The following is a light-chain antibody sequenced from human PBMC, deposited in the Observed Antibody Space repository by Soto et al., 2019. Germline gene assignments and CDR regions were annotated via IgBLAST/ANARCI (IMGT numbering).Light chain of an antibody. J-gene: IGLJ7*01. CDR2: EVS. CDR3: CSYGGSRAV. V-gene: IGLV2-23*02. CDR1: SSDVGSHNL. Sequence: QSALTQPASVSGSPGQSITISCTGTSSDVGSHNLVSWYQQHPGQAPKLMTYEVSKRPLGVSARFSASKSGNTASLTISGLQAEDEADYYCCSYGGSRAVFGGGTKLTVL.